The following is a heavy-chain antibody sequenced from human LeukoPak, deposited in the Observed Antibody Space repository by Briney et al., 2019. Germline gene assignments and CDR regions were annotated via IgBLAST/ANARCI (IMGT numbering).Heavy chain of an antibody. CDR2: INHSGST. J-gene: IGHJ5*02. D-gene: IGHD1-26*01. V-gene: IGHV4-34*01. Sequence: SETLSLTCAAYGGSFSDYYWSWIRQPPGKGLEWIGEINHSGSTNYNPSLKSRVTISVDTSKKQFSLKLSSVTAADTAVYYCARKVGATTYPDWFDPWGQGTLVTVSS. CDR1: GGSFSDYY. CDR3: ARKVGATTYPDWFDP.